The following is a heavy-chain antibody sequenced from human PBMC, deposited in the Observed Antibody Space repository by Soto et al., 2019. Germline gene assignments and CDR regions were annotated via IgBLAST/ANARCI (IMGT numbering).Heavy chain of an antibody. Sequence: ASVKVSCKASGYTFTSYDINWVRQATGQGLEWMGWMNPNSGNTGYAQKFQGRVTMTRNTSISTAYMELSSLRSEDTAVYYCARVGSSGYDFWSFYYTRMASYYMAVWGKGTTVTVSS. CDR1: GYTFTSYD. V-gene: IGHV1-8*01. J-gene: IGHJ6*03. D-gene: IGHD3-3*01. CDR3: ARVGSSGYDFWSFYYTRMASYYMAV. CDR2: MNPNSGNT.